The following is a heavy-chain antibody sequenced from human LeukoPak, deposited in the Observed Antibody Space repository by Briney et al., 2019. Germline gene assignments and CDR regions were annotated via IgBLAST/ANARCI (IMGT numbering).Heavy chain of an antibody. CDR1: GFTFSSYA. Sequence: GGSLRLSCAASGFTFSSYAMSWVRQAPGKGLEWVSAISGSGGSTYYADSVKGRFTISRDNSKNTLYLQMNSLRAEDTAVYYCAKGSRVEPVAYCDYWGQGTLVTVSS. J-gene: IGHJ4*02. CDR3: AKGSRVEPVAYCDY. CDR2: ISGSGGST. D-gene: IGHD2-2*01. V-gene: IGHV3-23*01.